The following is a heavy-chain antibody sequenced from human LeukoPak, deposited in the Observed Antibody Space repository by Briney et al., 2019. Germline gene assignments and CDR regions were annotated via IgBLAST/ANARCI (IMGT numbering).Heavy chain of an antibody. CDR3: ARERYCSSTSCYAGAFDI. CDR2: IKQDGSEK. Sequence: GGSLRLSRAASGFTFSSYWMSWVRQAPGKGLEWVANIKQDGSEKYYVDSVKGRFTISRDNAKNSLYLQMNSLRAEDTAVYYCARERYCSSTSCYAGAFDIWGQGTMVTVSS. CDR1: GFTFSSYW. D-gene: IGHD2-2*01. J-gene: IGHJ3*02. V-gene: IGHV3-7*01.